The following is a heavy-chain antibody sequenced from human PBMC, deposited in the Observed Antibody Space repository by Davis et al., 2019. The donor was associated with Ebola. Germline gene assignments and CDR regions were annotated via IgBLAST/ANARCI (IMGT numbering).Heavy chain of an antibody. CDR1: GGTFSSYA. Sequence: SVKVSCKASGGTFSSYAISWVRQAPGQRLEWMGGIIPIFGTANYAQRFQGRVTITADESRTTAYMELSSLRSEDTAVYYCAKDRYYDNNPLYYESECWGQGTLVTVSS. D-gene: IGHD3-22*01. CDR3: AKDRYYDNNPLYYESEC. V-gene: IGHV1-69*13. J-gene: IGHJ4*02. CDR2: IIPIFGTA.